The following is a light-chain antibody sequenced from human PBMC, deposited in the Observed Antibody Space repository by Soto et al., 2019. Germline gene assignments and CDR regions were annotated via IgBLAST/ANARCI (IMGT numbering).Light chain of an antibody. CDR1: QSVGSN. CDR3: QQHNNWPPLT. Sequence: EIVMTQSPATLSVSPGERATLSCRASQSVGSNLAWYQQKPGQAPRLLMYGTSTRATGIPARFSGSGSGTEFTLTISSVQSEDFAAYYCQQHNNWPPLTFGGGTKVEIK. CDR2: GTS. V-gene: IGKV3-15*01. J-gene: IGKJ4*01.